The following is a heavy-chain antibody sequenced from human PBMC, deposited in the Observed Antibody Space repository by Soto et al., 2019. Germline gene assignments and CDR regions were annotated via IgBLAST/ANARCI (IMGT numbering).Heavy chain of an antibody. Sequence: QVQLQQWGAGLLKPSETLSLTCAVYGGSFSGYYWSWLRQPPGKGPVWIGEINHSGNIKYAPSLESRVTISVDTSKTQFPLKLNSVSAADTAVYYCARTGGMDVWSQGATVTVSS. CDR2: INHSGNI. CDR1: GGSFSGYY. V-gene: IGHV4-34*01. J-gene: IGHJ6*02. CDR3: ARTGGMDV.